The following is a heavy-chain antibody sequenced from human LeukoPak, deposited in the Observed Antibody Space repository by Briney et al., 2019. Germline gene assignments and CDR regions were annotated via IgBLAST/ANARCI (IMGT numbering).Heavy chain of an antibody. CDR3: ARVAYCGGDCYAGNYYFDY. CDR1: GGSFSGYY. J-gene: IGHJ4*02. D-gene: IGHD2-21*02. V-gene: IGHV4-34*01. Sequence: PSETLSLTCAVYGGSFSGYYWSWIRQPPGKGLEWIGSIYYSGSTYYNPSLKSRVTISVDTSKNQFSLKLSSVTAADAAVYYCARVAYCGGDCYAGNYYFDYWGQGTLVTVSS. CDR2: IYYSGST.